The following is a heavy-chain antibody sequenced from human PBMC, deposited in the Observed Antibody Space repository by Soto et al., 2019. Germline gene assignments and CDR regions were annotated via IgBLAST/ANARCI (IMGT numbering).Heavy chain of an antibody. J-gene: IGHJ2*01. CDR1: GFTFSDYY. D-gene: IGHD1-7*01. CDR3: ARGELNWYFDL. Sequence: QVQLVESGGGLVKPGGSLRLSCAASGFTFSDYYMSWIRQSPGKGLEWVSDISSSDNTIYYADSVKGRFTISRDNAKNSLDLQMNSLRAEDTAVYYCARGELNWYFDLWGRGILVTVSS. V-gene: IGHV3-11*01. CDR2: ISSSDNTI.